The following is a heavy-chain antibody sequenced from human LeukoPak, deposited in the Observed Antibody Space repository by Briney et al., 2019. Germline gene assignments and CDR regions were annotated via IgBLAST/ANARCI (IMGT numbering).Heavy chain of an antibody. J-gene: IGHJ6*02. D-gene: IGHD3-10*01. CDR2: ISGSGGIT. CDR3: AKGVHYGMDV. V-gene: IGHV3-23*01. CDR1: GFTFSDYY. Sequence: GGSLRLSCAASGFTFSDYYMNWVRQAPGKGLEWVSGISGSGGITNYADSVKGRFTIFRDNSINTLYLQMNTLRDEDTAIYYCAKGVHYGMDVWGQGTTVTVSS.